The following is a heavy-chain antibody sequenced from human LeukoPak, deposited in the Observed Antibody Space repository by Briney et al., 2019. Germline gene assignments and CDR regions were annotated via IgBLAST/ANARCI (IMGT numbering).Heavy chain of an antibody. V-gene: IGHV4-34*01. CDR1: GGSFSGYY. CDR2: INHSGST. J-gene: IGHJ5*02. CDR3: ARGLLRRKRNWFDP. Sequence: SETLSLTCAVYGGSFSGYYWSWIRQPPGKGLEWIGDINHSGSTNYNPSLKSRVTISVDTSKNQFSLKLSSVTAADTAVYYCARGLLRRKRNWFDPWGQGTLVTVSS. D-gene: IGHD2-15*01.